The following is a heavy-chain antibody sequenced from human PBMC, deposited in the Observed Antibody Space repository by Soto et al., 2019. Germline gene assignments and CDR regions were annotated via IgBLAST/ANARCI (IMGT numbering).Heavy chain of an antibody. J-gene: IGHJ6*02. CDR2: INQDGSEK. CDR1: GFTFSSYW. V-gene: IGHV3-7*01. Sequence: GGSLRLSCAASGFTFSSYWMSWVRQAPGKGLEWVAHINQDGSEKYYVDSVKGRFTISRDNAKKSLYLQMNSLRADDTAVYYCARDASYYSLWSGYYPSRNGMDVWGQGTTVTVSS. D-gene: IGHD3-3*01. CDR3: ARDASYYSLWSGYYPSRNGMDV.